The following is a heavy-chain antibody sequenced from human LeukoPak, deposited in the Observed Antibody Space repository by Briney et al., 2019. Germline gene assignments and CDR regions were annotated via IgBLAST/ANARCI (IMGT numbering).Heavy chain of an antibody. J-gene: IGHJ3*02. Sequence: GGSLRLSCAASGFTFSSYEMNWVRQAPGKGLEWVSYISSSGSTIYYADSVKGRFTISRDNAKNSLYLQMNGLRAEDTALYYCARANDSSSWYLVAFDIWGQGTRVTVSS. CDR2: ISSSGSTI. CDR1: GFTFSSYE. D-gene: IGHD6-13*01. V-gene: IGHV3-48*03. CDR3: ARANDSSSWYLVAFDI.